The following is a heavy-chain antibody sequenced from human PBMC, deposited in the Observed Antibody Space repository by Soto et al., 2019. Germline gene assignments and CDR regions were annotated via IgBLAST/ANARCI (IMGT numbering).Heavy chain of an antibody. V-gene: IGHV1-8*01. CDR3: ARGRNDYGDGDYYMDV. J-gene: IGHJ6*03. CDR1: GYTFTSYD. D-gene: IGHD4-17*01. Sequence: ASVKVSFKASGYTFTSYDINWVRQATGQGLEWMGWMNPNSGNTGYAQKLQGRVTMTRNTSISRAYMELSSLRSEDTAVYYCARGRNDYGDGDYYMDVWGKGTTVTVSS. CDR2: MNPNSGNT.